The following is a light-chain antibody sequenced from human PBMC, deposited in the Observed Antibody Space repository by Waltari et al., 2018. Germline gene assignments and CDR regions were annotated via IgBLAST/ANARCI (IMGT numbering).Light chain of an antibody. J-gene: IGLJ1*01. CDR3: CSYGGTYV. CDR1: SSDVGAYKF. CDR2: DAT. V-gene: IGLV2-11*01. Sequence: QSALTQPRSVSGSPGQSVTIPCTGISSDVGAYKFVSWYQQHPGKAPQLIIYDATKRPSGVPDRFSGSKSGNTASLTISGLQAEDEADYYCCSYGGTYVFGTETKVTVL.